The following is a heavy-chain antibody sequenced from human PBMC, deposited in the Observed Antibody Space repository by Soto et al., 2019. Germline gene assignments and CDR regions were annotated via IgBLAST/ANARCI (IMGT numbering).Heavy chain of an antibody. CDR1: GFTFNSYA. D-gene: IGHD2-2*01. J-gene: IGHJ4*02. CDR2: ITGSGSDT. Sequence: VGSLRLSCAASGFTFNSYAMGWVRQAPGKGLEWVSAITGSGSDTYYPDSVKGRFTISRDNSKNTLFLQMSSLRAEDTAVYYCAKLGSSSWSPHYYFDYWGQGTLVTVSS. CDR3: AKLGSSSWSPHYYFDY. V-gene: IGHV3-23*01.